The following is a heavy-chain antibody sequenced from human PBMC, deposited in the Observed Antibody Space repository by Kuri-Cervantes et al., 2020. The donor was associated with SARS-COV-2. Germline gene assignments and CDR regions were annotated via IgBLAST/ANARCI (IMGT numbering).Heavy chain of an antibody. CDR2: IIPIFGTA. D-gene: IGHD4-23*01. Sequence: SVKVSCKASGYTLTNYYMHWVRQAPGQGLEWMGGIIPIFGTANYAQKFQGRVTITADESTSTAYMELSSLRSEDTAVYYCASRYNYGGQQGYYYYGMDVWGQGTTVTVSS. CDR1: GYTLTNYY. CDR3: ASRYNYGGQQGYYYYGMDV. V-gene: IGHV1-69*13. J-gene: IGHJ6*02.